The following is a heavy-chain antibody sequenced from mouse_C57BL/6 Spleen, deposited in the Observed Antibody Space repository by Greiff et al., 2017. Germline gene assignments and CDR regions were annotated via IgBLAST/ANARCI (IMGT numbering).Heavy chain of an antibody. J-gene: IGHJ1*03. V-gene: IGHV1-15*01. D-gene: IGHD1-1*01. CDR2: IDPETGGT. CDR3: TRLHYGSSYPWYFDV. Sequence: PLQQSGAELVRPGASVTLSCKASGYTFTDYEMHWVKQTPVHGLEWIGAIDPETGGTAYNQKFKGKAILTADKSSSTAYMELRSLTSEDSAVYYCTRLHYGSSYPWYFDVWGTGTTVTVSS. CDR1: GYTFTDYE.